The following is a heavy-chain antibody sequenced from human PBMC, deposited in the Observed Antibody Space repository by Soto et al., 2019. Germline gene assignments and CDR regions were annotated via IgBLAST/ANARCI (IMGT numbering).Heavy chain of an antibody. CDR2: INQGGSET. D-gene: IGHD6-19*01. V-gene: IGHV3-7*03. CDR3: ARGSLYSSVWLNWFDP. J-gene: IGHJ5*02. CDR1: GFAFGSYW. Sequence: QPGGSLRLSCGASGFAFGSYWMGWVREATVQGLEWVAYINQGGSETYYVDSVRGRFTVSRDNARNSLDLQMNSLRADDTAVYYCARGSLYSSVWLNWFDPWGRGTLVTVSS.